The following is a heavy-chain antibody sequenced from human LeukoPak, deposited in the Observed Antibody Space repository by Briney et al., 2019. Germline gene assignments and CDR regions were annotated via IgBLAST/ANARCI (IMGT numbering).Heavy chain of an antibody. Sequence: PSETLSLTCAVSGGSISSSNWWSWVRPPPGKGLEWIGEIYHSGSTNYNPSLKSRVTISVDKSKNQFSLKLSSVTAADTAVCYCAGQTTVVTPYFDYWGQGTLVTVSS. J-gene: IGHJ4*02. D-gene: IGHD4-23*01. CDR3: AGQTTVVTPYFDY. V-gene: IGHV4-4*02. CDR2: IYHSGST. CDR1: GGSISSSNW.